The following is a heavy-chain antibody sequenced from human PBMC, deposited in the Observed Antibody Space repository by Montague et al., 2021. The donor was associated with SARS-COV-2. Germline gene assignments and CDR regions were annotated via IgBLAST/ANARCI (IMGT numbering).Heavy chain of an antibody. CDR2: ISYTGHT. CDR1: GESSGSCI. D-gene: IGHD5/OR15-5a*01. V-gene: IGHV4-34*01. J-gene: IGHJ4*02. Sequence: SETLSLTCAVYGESSGSCIWNWICLSPGPALEWMGEISYTGHTRYNPNPSLRGRVSISTASSKNQFSLNLTSVTAADTAVYYCARRLYSVSWWPDWGQGTQVTVSS. CDR3: ARRLYSVSWWPD.